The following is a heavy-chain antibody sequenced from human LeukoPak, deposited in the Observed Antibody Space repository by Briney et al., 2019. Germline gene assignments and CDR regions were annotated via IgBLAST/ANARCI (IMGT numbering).Heavy chain of an antibody. D-gene: IGHD3-10*01. CDR3: ARYGSGSKYGMDV. CDR2: IYPGDSDT. V-gene: IGHV5-51*01. CDR1: RYTFITYW. J-gene: IGHJ6*02. Sequence: GESLQISCKDSRYTFITYWIGWVRQMPGKGLEWMGIIYPGDSDTRYSPSFQGQVTISADKSISTAYLQWNSLKASDSAMYYCARYGSGSKYGMDVWGQGTTVTVSS.